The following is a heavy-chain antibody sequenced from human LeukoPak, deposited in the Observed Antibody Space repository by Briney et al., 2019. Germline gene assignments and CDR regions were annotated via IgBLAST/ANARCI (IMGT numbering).Heavy chain of an antibody. J-gene: IGHJ4*02. CDR1: GGGNSCRS. CDR3: ARGFAYGDTGSFDY. CDR2: IYYSGST. D-gene: IGHD4-17*01. Sequence: QTMSPARSVRGGGNSCRSRWWPQHPKRKGLEWIGYIYYSGSTTYNPSLKSRVTISVDTSKNQFSLKLNSVTAADTAMYYCARGFAYGDTGSFDYWGQGTLVTVSS. V-gene: IGHV4-59*01.